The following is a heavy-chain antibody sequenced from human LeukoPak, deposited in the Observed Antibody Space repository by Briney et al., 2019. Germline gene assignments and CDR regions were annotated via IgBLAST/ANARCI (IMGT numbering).Heavy chain of an antibody. V-gene: IGHV4-4*07. D-gene: IGHD1-1*01. CDR1: GGSINSYY. J-gene: IGHJ5*02. CDR3: ARAAAGTANFDP. Sequence: SETLSLTCTVSGGSINSYYWNWIRQPAGKGLEWVGRISADGSTNCNPSLKSRVTISVDKSKNQFSLKLSSVTAADTAVYFCARAAAGTANFDPWGKGTLVTVSS. CDR2: ISADGST.